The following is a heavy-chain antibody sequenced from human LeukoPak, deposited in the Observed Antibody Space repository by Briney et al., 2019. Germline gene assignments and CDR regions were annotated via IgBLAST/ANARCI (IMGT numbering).Heavy chain of an antibody. CDR2: IIPIFGTA. D-gene: IGHD5-24*01. CDR1: GGTFSSYA. Sequence: EASVKVSCKASGGTFSSYAISWVRQAPGQGLEWMGGIIPIFGTANYAQKFQGRVTITADKSTSTAYMELSSLRSEDTAMYYCANGPDGYNTYWGQGTLVTVSS. CDR3: ANGPDGYNTY. V-gene: IGHV1-69*06. J-gene: IGHJ4*02.